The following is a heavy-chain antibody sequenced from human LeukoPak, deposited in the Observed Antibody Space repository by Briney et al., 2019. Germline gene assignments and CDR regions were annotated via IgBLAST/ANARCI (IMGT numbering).Heavy chain of an antibody. Sequence: PGGSLRLSCAASGFTFSSYGMHRVRQAPGKGLEWVAVISYDGSNKYYADSVKGRFTISRDNSKNTLYLQMNSLRAEDTAVYYCAKDPLLHGSGSVAFDIWGQGTMVTVSS. J-gene: IGHJ3*02. D-gene: IGHD3-10*01. CDR1: GFTFSSYG. CDR3: AKDPLLHGSGSVAFDI. V-gene: IGHV3-30*18. CDR2: ISYDGSNK.